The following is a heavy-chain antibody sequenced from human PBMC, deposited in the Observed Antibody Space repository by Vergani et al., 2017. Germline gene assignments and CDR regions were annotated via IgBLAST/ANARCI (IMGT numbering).Heavy chain of an antibody. Sequence: QLQLQESGPGLVKPSETLSLTCTVSGGSISSSSYYWGWIRQPPGKGLEWIGSIYYSGSTYYNPSLKSRVTISVDTSKNQFSLKLSSVTAADTAVYYCARGRVVPAAAPLDYYYYGMDVWGQGTTVTVSS. CDR3: ARGRVVPAAAPLDYYYYGMDV. CDR1: GGSISSSSYY. V-gene: IGHV4-39*01. CDR2: IYYSGST. J-gene: IGHJ6*02. D-gene: IGHD2-2*01.